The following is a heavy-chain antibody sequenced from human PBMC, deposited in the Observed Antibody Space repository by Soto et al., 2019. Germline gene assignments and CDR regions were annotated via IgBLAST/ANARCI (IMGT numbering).Heavy chain of an antibody. CDR1: GFTFSNFW. D-gene: IGHD6-19*01. V-gene: IGHV3-7*04. J-gene: IGHJ3*02. CDR2: IKHDGTET. Sequence: PGGSLRLSCAASGFTFSNFWMTWVRQAPGKGLEWVANIKHDGTETYSVDSVKGRFTISRDNAKNSVHLQMDSLRVGDTAVYYCVREGLAAALDAFDIWGPGTMVTVSS. CDR3: VREGLAAALDAFDI.